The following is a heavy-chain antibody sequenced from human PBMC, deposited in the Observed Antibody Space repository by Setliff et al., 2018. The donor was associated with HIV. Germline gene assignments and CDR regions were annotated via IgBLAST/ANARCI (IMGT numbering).Heavy chain of an antibody. CDR2: LYPGDSDT. Sequence: RESLKISCKTSGYSFTTYWIGWVRQMPGKGLEWMAILYPGDSDTRYSPSFQSQVTVSADKSIGTAYLQWNSLKASDTALYFCARAPNSPYYSNVWYADHWGQGTLVTVSS. J-gene: IGHJ5*02. V-gene: IGHV5-51*01. D-gene: IGHD3-22*01. CDR3: ARAPNSPYYSNVWYADH. CDR1: GYSFTTYW.